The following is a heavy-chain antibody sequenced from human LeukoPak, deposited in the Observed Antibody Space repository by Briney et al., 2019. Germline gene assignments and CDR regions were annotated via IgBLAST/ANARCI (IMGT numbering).Heavy chain of an antibody. CDR2: IIPILGIA. J-gene: IGHJ5*02. CDR3: ARSRYYYDSSDP. D-gene: IGHD3-22*01. Sequence: SVKVSCKASGGTFSSYAISWVRQAPGQGLEWMGRIIPILGIANYAQKFQGRVTITADKSTSTAYMELSSLRSEDTAVYYCARSRYYYDSSDPWGQGTLVTVSS. V-gene: IGHV1-69*04. CDR1: GGTFSSYA.